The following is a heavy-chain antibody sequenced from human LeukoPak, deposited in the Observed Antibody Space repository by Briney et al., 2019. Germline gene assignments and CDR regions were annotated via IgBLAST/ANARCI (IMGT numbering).Heavy chain of an antibody. D-gene: IGHD1/OR15-1a*01. CDR1: GFTFSTYT. J-gene: IGHJ2*01. CDR3: ARESEHYWYFNL. CDR2: ISSSSSYI. Sequence: GGSLRLSCAASGFTFSTYTMNWVRQAPGRGLEWVSSISSSSSYIYYADSVKGRFTISRDNAQNSLYLQMNSLRAEDTAVYYCARESEHYWYFNLWGRGALVTVSS. V-gene: IGHV3-21*01.